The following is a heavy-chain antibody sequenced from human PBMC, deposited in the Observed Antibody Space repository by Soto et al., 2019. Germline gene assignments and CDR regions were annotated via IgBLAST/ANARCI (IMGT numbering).Heavy chain of an antibody. CDR2: IYSGGST. CDR3: ASFDFWSGPYAFDI. Sequence: GGSLSLSCAASGFTVSSNYMSWVRQAPGKGLEWVSVIYSGGSTYYADSVKGRFTISRDNSKNTLYLQMNSLRAEDTAVYYCASFDFWSGPYAFDIWGQGTMVTVSS. V-gene: IGHV3-66*01. CDR1: GFTVSSNY. J-gene: IGHJ3*02. D-gene: IGHD3-3*01.